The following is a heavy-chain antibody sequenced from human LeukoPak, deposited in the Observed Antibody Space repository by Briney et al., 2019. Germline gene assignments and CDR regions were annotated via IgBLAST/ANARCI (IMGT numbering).Heavy chain of an antibody. D-gene: IGHD1-26*01. V-gene: IGHV3-7*01. CDR2: IKQDGSEK. CDR3: ARVSVAGSYSGDY. Sequence: GGSLRLSCAASGFTFSSYWMSWVRQAPGKGLKWVANIKQDGSEKYYVDSVKGRFTISRDNAKNSLYLQMNSLRAEDTAVYYCARVSVAGSYSGDYWGQGTLVTVSS. J-gene: IGHJ4*02. CDR1: GFTFSSYW.